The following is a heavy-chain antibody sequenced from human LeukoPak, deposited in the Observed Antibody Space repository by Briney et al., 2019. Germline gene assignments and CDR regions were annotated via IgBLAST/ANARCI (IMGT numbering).Heavy chain of an antibody. CDR1: GFTFSTYS. CDR2: ITGSSTYT. Sequence: GGSLRLSCAASGFTFSTYSMNWVRQAPGKGLEWVSIITGSSTYTQYADSVKGRFTISRDNAKNSLYLQMNSLRAEDTAVYYCAKDLGGGSGCYDLWGRGTLVTVSS. D-gene: IGHD6-19*01. CDR3: AKDLGGGSGCYDL. J-gene: IGHJ2*01. V-gene: IGHV3-21*01.